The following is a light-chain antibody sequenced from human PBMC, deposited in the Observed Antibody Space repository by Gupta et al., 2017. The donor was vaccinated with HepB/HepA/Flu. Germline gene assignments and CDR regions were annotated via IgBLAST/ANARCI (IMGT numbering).Light chain of an antibody. J-gene: IGKJ3*01. CDR1: QDITKY. CDR2: DAS. CDR3: QQYDDVPRT. Sequence: DIQMTQSPSSLSASVGDRVTITCQASQDITKYLNWYQQKPGNAPKLLIYDASNLQAGVPPRFSGSGSGTEFTLTINSLRTEDIATYYCQQYDDVPRTFGHGTKVDIK. V-gene: IGKV1-33*01.